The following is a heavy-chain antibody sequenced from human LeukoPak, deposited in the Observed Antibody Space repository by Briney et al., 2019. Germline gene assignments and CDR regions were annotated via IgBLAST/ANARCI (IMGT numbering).Heavy chain of an antibody. CDR3: ARVTYGSGTYGAFDY. CDR2: TSSSDAGT. V-gene: IGHV3-23*01. J-gene: IGHJ4*02. Sequence: PGGSLRLSCAASGFTLSSYAMSWVRQAPGKGLEWVSATSSSDAGTYHAESMRGRFTISRDNSKNTLYLQMNSLRAEDAAVYYCARVTYGSGTYGAFDYWGQGTLVTVSS. CDR1: GFTLSSYA. D-gene: IGHD3-10*01.